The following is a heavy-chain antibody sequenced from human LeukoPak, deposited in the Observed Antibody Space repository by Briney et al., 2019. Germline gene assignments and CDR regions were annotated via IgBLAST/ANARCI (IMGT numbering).Heavy chain of an antibody. CDR3: AKDRGIISDY. J-gene: IGHJ4*02. CDR2: ISGSGDST. CDR1: GFTFSSYA. Sequence: GGSLRLSCAASGFTFSSYAMSWVRQAPGKGLEWVSTISGSGDSTYYADSVKGRFTISRDNSKNTLYLQMNSLRVEDTAVYYCAKDRGIISDYWGQGTLVTVSS. D-gene: IGHD3-10*01. V-gene: IGHV3-23*01.